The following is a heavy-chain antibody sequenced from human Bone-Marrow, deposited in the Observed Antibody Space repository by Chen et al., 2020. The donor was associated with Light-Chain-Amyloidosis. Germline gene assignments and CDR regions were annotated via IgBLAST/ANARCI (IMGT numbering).Heavy chain of an antibody. J-gene: IGHJ4*02. V-gene: IGHV3-23*01. CDR2: VTGSGGSA. CDR3: AKDRNYYDSSGYYCSFDY. Sequence: GGSLRLPCAASGFTFSDYAMSWVRQAPGKGLGWVSSVTGSGGSAYYADSVEGRFTISRDNSKKTLYLQMNSLRAEDTAVYYCAKDRNYYDSSGYYCSFDYWGQGTLVTVSS. D-gene: IGHD3-22*01. CDR1: GFTFSDYA.